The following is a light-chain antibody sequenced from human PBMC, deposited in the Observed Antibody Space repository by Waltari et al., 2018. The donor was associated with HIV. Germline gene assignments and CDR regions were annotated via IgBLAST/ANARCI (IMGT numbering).Light chain of an antibody. CDR2: GDS. CDR1: SSNIGAGFG. Sequence: QSVLTQPPSVSGAPGQMVTISCTGSSSNIGAGFGVHWDQQLPGTAPKLRIYGDSDRPSGVPDRSSGYKAGTSASLAITGLQSADEADYYCQSYDSSLSTAVVFGGGTKLPVL. J-gene: IGLJ2*01. CDR3: QSYDSSLSTAVV. V-gene: IGLV1-40*01.